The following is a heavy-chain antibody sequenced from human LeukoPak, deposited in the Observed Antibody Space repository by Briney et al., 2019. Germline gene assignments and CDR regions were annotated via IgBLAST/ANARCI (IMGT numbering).Heavy chain of an antibody. CDR1: GFTFSSYE. Sequence: PGGSLRLSCAASGFTFSSYEMNWGRQAPRKGLEWVSYISSSGSTIYYADSVKGRVTISRDNAKNSLYLQMNSLRAADTAVYYCAELGITMIGGVWGKGTTVTISS. D-gene: IGHD3-10*02. V-gene: IGHV3-48*03. CDR3: AELGITMIGGV. CDR2: ISSSGSTI. J-gene: IGHJ6*04.